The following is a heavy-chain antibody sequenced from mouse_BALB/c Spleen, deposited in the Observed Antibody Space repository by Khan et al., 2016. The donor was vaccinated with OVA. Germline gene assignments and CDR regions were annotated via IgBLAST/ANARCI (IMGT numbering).Heavy chain of an antibody. CDR1: GFSLTTYG. D-gene: IGHD2-4*01. Sequence: VQLQQSGPGLVQPSQSLSITCTVSGFSLTTYGVHWVRQSPGKGLEWLGVIWSGGSTDYNAAFISRLSISKDSSKSQVFFQMNSLQVNDTAIYYCARNYDYDGGLAYWGQGTLVTVSA. CDR3: ARNYDYDGGLAY. V-gene: IGHV2-2*02. J-gene: IGHJ3*01. CDR2: IWSGGST.